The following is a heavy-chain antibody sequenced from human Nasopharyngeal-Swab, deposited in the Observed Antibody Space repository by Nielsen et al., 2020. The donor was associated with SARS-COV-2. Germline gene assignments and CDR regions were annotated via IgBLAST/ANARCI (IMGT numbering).Heavy chain of an antibody. V-gene: IGHV3-43*01. J-gene: IGHJ4*02. CDR1: GFTFDDYT. D-gene: IGHD4-17*01. CDR3: AKAGIDYGDYPSGY. CDR2: ISWDGGST. Sequence: GESLKISCAASGFTFDDYTMHWVRQAPGKGLEWVSLISWDGGSTYYADSVKGRFTISRDNSKNSLYLQMNSLRTEDTALYYCAKAGIDYGDYPSGYWGQGTLVTVSS.